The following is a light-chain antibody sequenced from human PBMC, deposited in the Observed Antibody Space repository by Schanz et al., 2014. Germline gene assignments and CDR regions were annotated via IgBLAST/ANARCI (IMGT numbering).Light chain of an antibody. V-gene: IGKV1-33*01. CDR1: QDISDS. CDR2: DVS. J-gene: IGKJ4*01. CDR3: QQYNNLPLT. Sequence: DIQMTQSPSSLSASVGDRVTITCQASQDISDSLNWYQQKPGKAPKLLIYDVSTLETGVPSRFSGSGSGTSFTFIVNSLQPKDIATYFCQQYNNLPLTFGGGTKVEIK.